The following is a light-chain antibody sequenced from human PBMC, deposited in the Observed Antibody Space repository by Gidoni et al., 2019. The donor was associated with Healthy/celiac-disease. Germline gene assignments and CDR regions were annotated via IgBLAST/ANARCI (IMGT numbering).Light chain of an antibody. V-gene: IGKV3-11*01. CDR2: GAS. J-gene: IGKJ4*01. CDR3: QQRSNWPGT. CDR1: QSVSSY. Sequence: EIVLPQSPATLSLSPGERATLSCRASQSVSSYLAWYQQKPGQAPRLLIYGASNRATGIPARFSGSGSGTDFTLTISSREPEDFAVYYCQQRSNWPGTFGGGTKVEIK.